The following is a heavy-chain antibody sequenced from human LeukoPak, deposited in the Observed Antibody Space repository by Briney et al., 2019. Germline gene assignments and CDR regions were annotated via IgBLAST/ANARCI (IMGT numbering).Heavy chain of an antibody. CDR1: GDTFSSYA. J-gene: IGHJ5*02. D-gene: IGHD3-3*01. CDR2: IIPIFGTA. Sequence: SVKVSCKAIGDTFSSYAISWVRQAPGHGLEWMGRIIPIFGTANYAQKFQGRVTITTDESTSTDYMELSSLRSEDTAVYYCARATSPYDFWSGYSLRSWYDPWGQGTLVTVSS. CDR3: ARATSPYDFWSGYSLRSWYDP. V-gene: IGHV1-69*05.